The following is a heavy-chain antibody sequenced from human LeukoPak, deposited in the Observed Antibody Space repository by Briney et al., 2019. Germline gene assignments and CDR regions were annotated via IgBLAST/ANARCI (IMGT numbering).Heavy chain of an antibody. D-gene: IGHD4-17*01. CDR2: IYTSGST. CDR3: AREYVMSRPHYGDDIILDAFDI. V-gene: IGHV4-61*02. J-gene: IGHJ3*02. CDR1: GGSISSGSYY. Sequence: KPSETLSLTCTVSGGSISSGSYYWSWIRQPAGKGLEWIGRIYTSGSTNYNPSLKSRVTISVDTSKNQFSLKLSSVTAADTAVYYCAREYVMSRPHYGDDIILDAFDIWGQGTMVTVSS.